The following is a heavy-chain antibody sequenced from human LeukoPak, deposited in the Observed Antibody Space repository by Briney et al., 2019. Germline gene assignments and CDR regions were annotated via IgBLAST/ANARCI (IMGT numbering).Heavy chain of an antibody. D-gene: IGHD3-3*01. CDR2: IIPIIGTA. V-gene: IGHV1-69*05. CDR3: ARVPTVFGVDPEQNHFDP. J-gene: IGHJ5*02. CDR1: GGTFSSYA. Sequence: GSSVKVSCKASGGTFSSYAISWVRQAPGQGLEWMGGIIPIIGTANYAQKFQGRVTMTTDSSTSTAFMELGSLRSDDTAVYYCARVPTVFGVDPEQNHFDPWGQGTLVIVSS.